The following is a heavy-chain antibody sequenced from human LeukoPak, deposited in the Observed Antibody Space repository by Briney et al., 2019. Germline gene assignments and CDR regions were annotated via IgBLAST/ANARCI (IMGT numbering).Heavy chain of an antibody. V-gene: IGHV1-69*04. CDR3: ARDLTVVRDPGDFDY. D-gene: IGHD4-23*01. CDR2: IIPILGVA. Sequence: ASVKVSCKASGGTFSSYAISWVRQAPGQGLEWMGRIIPILGVANYAQKFQGRVTITADKSTSTAYMELSSLRSEDTAVYYCARDLTVVRDPGDFDYWGQGTLVTVSS. CDR1: GGTFSSYA. J-gene: IGHJ4*02.